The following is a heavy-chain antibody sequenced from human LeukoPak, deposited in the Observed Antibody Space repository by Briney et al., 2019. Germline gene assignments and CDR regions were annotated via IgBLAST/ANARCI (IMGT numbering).Heavy chain of an antibody. CDR1: GFIFNSYG. CDR3: AKTGHYYDLDY. J-gene: IGHJ4*02. V-gene: IGHV3-48*01. Sequence: GGSLRLSCAASGFIFNSYGMNWVRQAPGKGLEWLSYITADSQTIYYADSVKGRFAISRDNAVNSLYLQMDSLRAEDTALYCCAKTGHYYDLDYWGQGALVTVSS. CDR2: ITADSQTI. D-gene: IGHD3-16*01.